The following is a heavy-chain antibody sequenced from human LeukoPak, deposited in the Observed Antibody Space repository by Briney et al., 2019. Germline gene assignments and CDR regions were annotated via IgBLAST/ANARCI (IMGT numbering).Heavy chain of an antibody. V-gene: IGHV3-9*01. CDR2: ISWNSGAT. CDR3: LTSSFDH. J-gene: IGHJ4*02. Sequence: GGFLTLSCVGSGFSFADYGMHWVRQAPGKGLEWVSGISWNSGATAYADSVKGRFTISRDNAVDSLYLQMNSLRVEDTALYYCLTSSFDHWGQGTLVTVSS. CDR1: GFSFADYG.